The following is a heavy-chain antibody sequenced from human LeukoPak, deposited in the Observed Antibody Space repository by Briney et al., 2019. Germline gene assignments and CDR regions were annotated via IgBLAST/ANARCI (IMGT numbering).Heavy chain of an antibody. Sequence: GASVKVSCKASGYSFTSYGISRVRQAPAQGLEWMGWISAYNGNTNYAQKLQGRVTMTTDTSTSTAYMELRSLRSDDTAVYYCARWFGELFLSYWGQGTLVTVSS. D-gene: IGHD3-10*01. CDR3: ARWFGELFLSY. V-gene: IGHV1-18*04. CDR2: ISAYNGNT. J-gene: IGHJ4*02. CDR1: GYSFTSYG.